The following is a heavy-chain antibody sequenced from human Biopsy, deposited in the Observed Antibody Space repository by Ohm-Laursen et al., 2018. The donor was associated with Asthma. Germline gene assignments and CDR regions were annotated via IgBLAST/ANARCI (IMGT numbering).Heavy chain of an antibody. Sequence: SVKVSCKTSGYTFNSAGITWVRQAPGQGLEWMGWISVYNGNTKVAQKLQDRVTMITDTSTRTAYMELRSLSSDDTAVYFCARAVDYSHYYGIDVWGQGTTVTVS. J-gene: IGHJ6*02. V-gene: IGHV1-18*01. CDR1: GYTFNSAG. CDR2: ISVYNGNT. D-gene: IGHD3-10*01. CDR3: ARAVDYSHYYGIDV.